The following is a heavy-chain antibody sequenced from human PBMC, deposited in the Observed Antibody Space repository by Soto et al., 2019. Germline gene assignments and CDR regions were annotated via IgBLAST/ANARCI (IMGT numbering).Heavy chain of an antibody. CDR1: GFTFSSYG. CDR2: ISYDGSNK. V-gene: IGHV3-30*03. CDR3: GSGAQGLAY. D-gene: IGHD6-25*01. Sequence: PGGSLRLSCAASGFTFSSYGMHWVRQAPGKGLEWVAVISYDGSNKYYADSVKGRFTISRDNSKNTLYLQMNSLRAEDTAVYYCGSGAQGLAYRGQGALVPVSS. J-gene: IGHJ4*02.